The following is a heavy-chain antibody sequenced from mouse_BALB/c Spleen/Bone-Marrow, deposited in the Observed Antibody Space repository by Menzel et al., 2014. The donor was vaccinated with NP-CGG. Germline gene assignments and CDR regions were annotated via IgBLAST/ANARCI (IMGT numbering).Heavy chain of an antibody. CDR2: IYPGDGDT. CDR1: GYSLTSYW. J-gene: IGHJ4*01. D-gene: IGHD2-4*01. CDR3: AITTMITTGGYYAMDY. V-gene: IGHV1-87*01. Sequence: VQLQQSGAELARPGASVKLSCKASGYSLTSYWMQWVKQRPGQGLEWIGAIYPGDGDTRYTQKFKGKATLTADKSSSTAYMQLSSLASEDSAVYYCAITTMITTGGYYAMDYWGQGTSVTVSS.